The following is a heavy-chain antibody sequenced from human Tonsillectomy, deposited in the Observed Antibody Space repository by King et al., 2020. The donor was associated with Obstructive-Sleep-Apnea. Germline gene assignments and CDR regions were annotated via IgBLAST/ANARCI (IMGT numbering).Heavy chain of an antibody. V-gene: IGHV3-23*04. D-gene: IGHD1-14*01. Sequence: VQLVESGGGLVQPGGSLRLSCAASGFDFGTYPMNWVRQAPGKGLEWVSGISGSGAGTVYEDSVKGRLTISRDNSQNMLYLEMNSLRDEDTAVYYCAKGLRGYNPLEYWGQGTLVTVSS. CDR3: AKGLRGYNPLEY. CDR2: ISGSGAGT. J-gene: IGHJ4*02. CDR1: GFDFGTYP.